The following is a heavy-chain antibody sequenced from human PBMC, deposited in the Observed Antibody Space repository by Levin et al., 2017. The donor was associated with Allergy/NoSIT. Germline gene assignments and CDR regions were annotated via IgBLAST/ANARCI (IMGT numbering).Heavy chain of an antibody. CDR3: AGVENYYDQRFDP. J-gene: IGHJ5*02. CDR1: GGSFSGYY. D-gene: IGHD3-22*01. V-gene: IGHV4-34*01. CDR2: INHSGST. Sequence: GSLRLSCAVYGGSFSGYYWSWIRQPPGKGLEWIGEINHSGSTNYNPSLKSRVTISVDTSKNQFSLKLSSVTAADTAVYYCAGVENYYDQRFDPWGQGTLVTVSS.